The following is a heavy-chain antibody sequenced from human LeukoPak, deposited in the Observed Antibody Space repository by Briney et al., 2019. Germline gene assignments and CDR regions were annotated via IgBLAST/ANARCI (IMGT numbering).Heavy chain of an antibody. Sequence: SGGSLRLSCAASGFTFSSYAMSWVRQAPGKGLEWVSAISGSGGSTYYADSVKGRFTISRDNSKNTLYLQMNSLRAEDTAVYYCATVRGVIIAHYFDYWGQGTLATVSS. CDR3: ATVRGVIIAHYFDY. J-gene: IGHJ4*02. CDR2: ISGSGGST. D-gene: IGHD3-10*01. CDR1: GFTFSSYA. V-gene: IGHV3-23*01.